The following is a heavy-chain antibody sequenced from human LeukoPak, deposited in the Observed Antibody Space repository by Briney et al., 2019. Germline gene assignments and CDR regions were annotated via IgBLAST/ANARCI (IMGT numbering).Heavy chain of an antibody. J-gene: IGHJ4*02. Sequence: PGGSLRLSCAASGFTFSIYEMNWVRQAPGKGLEWVSYISSSGSTIYYADSVKGRFTISRDNAKNSLYLQMNSLRAEDTAVYYCARTVAGIFDYWGQGTLVTVSS. CDR2: ISSSGSTI. CDR3: ARTVAGIFDY. D-gene: IGHD6-19*01. CDR1: GFTFSIYE. V-gene: IGHV3-48*03.